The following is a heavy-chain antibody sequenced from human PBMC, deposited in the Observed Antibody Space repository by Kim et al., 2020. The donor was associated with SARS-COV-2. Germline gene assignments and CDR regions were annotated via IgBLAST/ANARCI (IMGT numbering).Heavy chain of an antibody. CDR2: INHSGST. V-gene: IGHV4-34*01. CDR1: GGSFSGYY. J-gene: IGHJ6*02. CDR3: ARGVSGLYPRHYYYGMDV. D-gene: IGHD6-19*01. Sequence: SETLSLTCAVYGGSFSGYYWSWIRQPPGKGLEWIGEINHSGSTNYNPSLKSRVTISVDTSKNQFSLKLSSVTAADTAVYYCARGVSGLYPRHYYYGMDVWGQGTTVTVSS.